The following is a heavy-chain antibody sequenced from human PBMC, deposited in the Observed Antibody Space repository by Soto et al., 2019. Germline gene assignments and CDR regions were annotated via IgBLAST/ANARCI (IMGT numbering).Heavy chain of an antibody. CDR1: GVTVSSNY. CDR2: IYSGGST. V-gene: IGHV3-53*01. Sequence: GGSLRLSCAASGVTVSSNYMSWVRQAPGKGLEWVSVIYSGGSTYYADSVKGRFTISRDNSKNTLYLQMNSLRAEDTAVYYCARNRPGEFDYWGQGTLVTVSS. J-gene: IGHJ4*02. CDR3: ARNRPGEFDY.